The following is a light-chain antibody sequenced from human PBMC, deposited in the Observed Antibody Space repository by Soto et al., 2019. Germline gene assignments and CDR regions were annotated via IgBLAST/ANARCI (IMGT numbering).Light chain of an antibody. CDR3: SSYAGSNRAS. J-gene: IGLJ2*01. CDR2: EVS. V-gene: IGLV2-8*01. Sequence: QSALTQPPSASGSPGQSVTISCTGTSSDVGGYNYVSWYQQHPGKAPKLMIYEVSKRPSGVPDRFSGSKSGNTASLTVSGLQAEDEADYYCSSYAGSNRASFGGGTKVTVL. CDR1: SSDVGGYNY.